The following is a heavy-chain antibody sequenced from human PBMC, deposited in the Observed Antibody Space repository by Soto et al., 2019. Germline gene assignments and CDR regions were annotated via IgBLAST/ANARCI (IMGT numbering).Heavy chain of an antibody. J-gene: IGHJ6*02. D-gene: IGHD2-15*01. CDR2: IIPIFGTA. Sequence: QVQLVQSGAEVKKPGSSVKVSCKASGGTFSSYAISWVRQAPGQGLEWMGGIIPIFGTANYAQKFQGRVKITADESTSTAYMELSSLRSEDTAVYYCARELGYCSGGSCYYGMDVWGQGTTVTVSS. V-gene: IGHV1-69*01. CDR1: GGTFSSYA. CDR3: ARELGYCSGGSCYYGMDV.